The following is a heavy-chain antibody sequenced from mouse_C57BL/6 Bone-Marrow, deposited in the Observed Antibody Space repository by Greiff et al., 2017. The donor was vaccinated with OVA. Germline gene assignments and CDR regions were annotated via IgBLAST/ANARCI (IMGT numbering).Heavy chain of an antibody. J-gene: IGHJ4*01. CDR1: GYTFTSYW. D-gene: IGHD4-1*01. CDR2: IDPTDSET. V-gene: IGHV1-52*01. CDR3: ARWEYAMDY. Sequence: QVHVKQPGAELVRPGSSVKLSCKASGYTFTSYWMHWVKQRPIQGLEWIGNIDPTDSETHYNQKFKDKATLTVDKSSSTAYMQLSSLTSEDSAVYYCARWEYAMDYWGQGTSVTVSS.